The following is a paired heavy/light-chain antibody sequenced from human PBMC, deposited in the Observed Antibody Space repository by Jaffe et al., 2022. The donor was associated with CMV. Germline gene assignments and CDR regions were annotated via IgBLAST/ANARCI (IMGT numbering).Light chain of an antibody. CDR2: DAS. J-gene: IGKJ1*01. Sequence: EVVMTQSPATLSLSPGERATLSCRASESIGIHLAWYQQKPGQAPRLLISDASTRATGVPARFSGSGSGTEFTLTISSLQSEDFAVYYCHQYNNLRTFGQGTKVESK. CDR3: HQYNNLRT. CDR1: ESIGIH. V-gene: IGKV3-15*01.
Heavy chain of an antibody. CDR3: ARDLGPSGNRGDY. Sequence: EVQLVESGGDLVQPGGSLRLSCAASGFTFSGFEMNWVRQAPGKGLEWVSYISPSGSIMYYGDSVKGRFTISRDNAKNSLYLQMNSLRVEDTAVYYCARDLGPSGNRGDYWGQGTLVTVSS. D-gene: IGHD2-15*01. CDR2: ISPSGSIM. CDR1: GFTFSGFE. V-gene: IGHV3-48*03. J-gene: IGHJ4*02.